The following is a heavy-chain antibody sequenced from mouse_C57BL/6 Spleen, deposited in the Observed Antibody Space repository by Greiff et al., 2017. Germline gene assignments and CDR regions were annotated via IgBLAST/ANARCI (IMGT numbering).Heavy chain of an antibody. V-gene: IGHV5-4*01. CDR2: ISDGGSYT. CDR3: ARELDYGSSYWYFDV. D-gene: IGHD1-1*01. Sequence: EVMLVESGGGLVKPGGSLKLPCAASGFTFSSYAMSWVRQTPEKRLEWVATISDGGSYTYYPDNVKGRFTISRDNAKNNLYLQMSHLKSEDTAMYYCARELDYGSSYWYFDVWGTGTTVTVSS. CDR1: GFTFSSYA. J-gene: IGHJ1*03.